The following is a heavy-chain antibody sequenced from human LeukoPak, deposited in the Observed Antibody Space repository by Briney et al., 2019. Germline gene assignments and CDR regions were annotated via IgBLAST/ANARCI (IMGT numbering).Heavy chain of an antibody. CDR2: IPYDGSNK. CDR1: GFTFSSYA. D-gene: IGHD2-2*01. J-gene: IGHJ4*02. V-gene: IGHV3-30*04. CDR3: ARLGTRYCSSTSCHSQFDY. Sequence: PGGSLRLSCAASGFTFSSYAMHWVRQAPGKGLEWAALIPYDGSNKYYADSVKGRFTVSRDNAKNSLYLQMNSLRAEDTALYYCARLGTRYCSSTSCHSQFDYWGQGTLVTVSS.